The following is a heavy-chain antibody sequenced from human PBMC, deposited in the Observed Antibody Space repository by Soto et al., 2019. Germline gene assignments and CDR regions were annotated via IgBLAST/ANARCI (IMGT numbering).Heavy chain of an antibody. Sequence: EVQLVESGGGLVKPGGSLRLSCAASGFTFSSYSMNWVRQAPGKGLEWVSSTSSSSSYIYYADSVKGRFTISRDNAKNSLYLQMNSLRAEDTAVYYCASAEYYYDSSGWYYWGQGTLVTVSS. D-gene: IGHD3-22*01. CDR2: TSSSSSYI. CDR1: GFTFSSYS. CDR3: ASAEYYYDSSGWYY. J-gene: IGHJ4*02. V-gene: IGHV3-21*01.